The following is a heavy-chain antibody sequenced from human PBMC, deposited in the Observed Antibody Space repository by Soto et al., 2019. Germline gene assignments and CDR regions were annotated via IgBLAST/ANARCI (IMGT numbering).Heavy chain of an antibody. CDR3: AIQGVYCDYQYNSSDP. Sequence: GESLKISCQASGYNFVTYWIAWVRQMSGKGLEYMGIIYPGNSDARYSPSFQGQVTFSADKSISTAYLHWSSLKASDTAMYYCAIQGVYCDYQYNSSDPWGQGTLVTVAS. D-gene: IGHD1-20*01. CDR1: GYNFVTYW. J-gene: IGHJ5*02. V-gene: IGHV5-51*01. CDR2: IYPGNSDA.